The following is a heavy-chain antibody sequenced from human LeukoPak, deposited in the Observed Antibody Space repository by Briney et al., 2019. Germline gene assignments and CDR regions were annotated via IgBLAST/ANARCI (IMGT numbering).Heavy chain of an antibody. CDR2: INPDGSST. CDR3: ARGGITTVTVEY. Sequence: GGSLRLSCAASEFTFSTYWMHWVRPAPGKGLVWVSRINPDGSSTSYADSVKGRFSVSRDNAKNTLYLQMNSLRAEDTAVYYCARGGITTVTVEYWGQGTLVTVSS. J-gene: IGHJ4*02. V-gene: IGHV3-74*01. D-gene: IGHD4-17*01. CDR1: EFTFSTYW.